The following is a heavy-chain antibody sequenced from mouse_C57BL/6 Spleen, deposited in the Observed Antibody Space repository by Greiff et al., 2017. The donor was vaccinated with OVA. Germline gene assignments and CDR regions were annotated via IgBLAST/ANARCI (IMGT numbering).Heavy chain of an antibody. CDR1: GYTFTSYT. J-gene: IGHJ4*01. V-gene: IGHV1-4*01. CDR2: INPSSGYT. Sequence: VQLQQSGAELARPGASVKMSCKASGYTFTSYTMHWVKQRPGQGLEWIGYINPSSGYTKYNQKFKDKATLTADKSSSTAYMQLSSLTSEDSAVYYCAREGFTTVVVDAMDYWGQGTSVTVSS. D-gene: IGHD1-1*01. CDR3: AREGFTTVVVDAMDY.